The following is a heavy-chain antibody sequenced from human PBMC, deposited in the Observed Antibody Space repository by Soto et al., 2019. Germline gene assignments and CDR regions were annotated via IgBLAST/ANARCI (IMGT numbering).Heavy chain of an antibody. D-gene: IGHD6-19*01. CDR2: INHSGST. CDR3: ARGHSSGWTVIDNHTVCAVDI. V-gene: IGHV4-34*01. Sequence: SETLPLTCAVYGGSFSGYYWSWIRQPPGKGLEWIGEINHSGSTNYNPSLKSRVTISVDTSKNQFSLKLSSVTAADTAVYYCARGHSSGWTVIDNHTVCAVDIWAQGTMVRVSS. CDR1: GGSFSGYY. J-gene: IGHJ3*02.